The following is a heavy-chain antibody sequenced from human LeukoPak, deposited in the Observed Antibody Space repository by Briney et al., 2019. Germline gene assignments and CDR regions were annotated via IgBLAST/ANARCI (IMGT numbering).Heavy chain of an antibody. D-gene: IGHD4-23*01. CDR2: IYSGGST. V-gene: IGHV3-53*01. Sequence: PGGSLRLSCAASGFIVSNKYMTRVRQAPGKGLEWVSLIYSGGSTYYADSVKGRFTISRDNSKNTLYLQMNSLRAEDTAVYYCARRAGGYSHPYDYWGQGTLVTVSS. J-gene: IGHJ4*02. CDR1: GFIVSNKY. CDR3: ARRAGGYSHPYDY.